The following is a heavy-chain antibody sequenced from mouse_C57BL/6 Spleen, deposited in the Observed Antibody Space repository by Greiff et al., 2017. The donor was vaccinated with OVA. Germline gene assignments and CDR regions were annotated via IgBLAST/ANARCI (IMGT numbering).Heavy chain of an antibody. D-gene: IGHD1-2*01. CDR3: ARDHYYGLYAMDY. J-gene: IGHJ4*01. Sequence: EVKVVESGGGLVKPGGSLKLSCAASGFTFSSYAMSWVRQTPEKRLEWVATISDGGSYTYYPDNVKGRFTISRDNAKNNLYLQMSHLKSEDTAMYYCARDHYYGLYAMDYWGQGTSVTVSS. CDR1: GFTFSSYA. CDR2: ISDGGSYT. V-gene: IGHV5-4*01.